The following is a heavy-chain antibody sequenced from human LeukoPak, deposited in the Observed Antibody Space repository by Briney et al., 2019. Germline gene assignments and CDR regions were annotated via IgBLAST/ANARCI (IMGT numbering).Heavy chain of an antibody. Sequence: SETLSLTCTVSGGSMNSYYWSWIRQPPGKGLEWIGYIFYSGTTDYNPSLKSRVTTSVDASKNQFSLKVSSVTAADTAVYYCARDRSRYSSRYFDFWGQGTLVTVSS. CDR1: GGSMNSYY. CDR3: ARDRSRYSSRYFDF. V-gene: IGHV4-59*01. CDR2: IFYSGTT. D-gene: IGHD6-19*01. J-gene: IGHJ4*02.